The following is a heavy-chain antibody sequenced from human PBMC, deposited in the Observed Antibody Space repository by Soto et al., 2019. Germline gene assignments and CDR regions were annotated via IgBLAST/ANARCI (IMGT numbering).Heavy chain of an antibody. J-gene: IGHJ4*02. D-gene: IGHD1-7*01. CDR3: ARLRTRLMNYYFDY. Sequence: SETLSLTCTVSGGSISSSYWSWIRQPPGKGLEWVGYIYSSGSTYYNPSLKSRVTISVDTSKNQFSLKLSSVTAADTAVYYCARLRTRLMNYYFDYWGQGTLVTVSS. V-gene: IGHV4-59*08. CDR1: GGSISSSY. CDR2: IYSSGST.